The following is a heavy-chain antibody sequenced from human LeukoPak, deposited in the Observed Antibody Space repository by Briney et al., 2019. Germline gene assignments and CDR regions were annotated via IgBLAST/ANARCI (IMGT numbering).Heavy chain of an antibody. CDR1: GGSISSYY. V-gene: IGHV4-39*01. CDR3: ARLPPYCTGGTCSRSYFDS. J-gene: IGHJ4*02. CDR2: IYYSGST. Sequence: SETLSLTCTVSGGSISSYYWGWIRQPPGKGLEWIGTIYYSGSTYYNASLRSRVTISVDTSRNQLSLQLSYVTAADTALYYCARLPPYCTGGTCSRSYFDSWGQGTLVTVSS. D-gene: IGHD2-15*01.